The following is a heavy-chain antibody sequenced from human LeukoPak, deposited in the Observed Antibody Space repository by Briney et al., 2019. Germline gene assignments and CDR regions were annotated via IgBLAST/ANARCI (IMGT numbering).Heavy chain of an antibody. V-gene: IGHV4-61*01. J-gene: IGHJ4*02. CDR1: GYSISSGYY. D-gene: IGHD6-13*01. Sequence: PSETLSLTCTGSGYSISSGYYWSWIRQPPGKGLEWIGYIYYSGSTNYNPSLKSRVTISVDTSKNQFSLKLSSVTAADTAVYYCARVKQPRYYFDYWGQGTLVTVSS. CDR2: IYYSGST. CDR3: ARVKQPRYYFDY.